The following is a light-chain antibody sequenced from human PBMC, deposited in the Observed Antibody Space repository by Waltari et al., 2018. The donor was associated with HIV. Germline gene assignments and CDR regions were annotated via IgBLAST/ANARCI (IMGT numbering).Light chain of an antibody. Sequence: QSVLTQPPSATAPTGQKVTISCSRNTSKLSNNHVSWYRPVPGLAPTLLIFDNIKRPSGIPARFSGSRSDTSATLGITGLQTGDEADYYCATWDSSLSVVLFGGGTKLTVL. J-gene: IGLJ2*01. CDR3: ATWDSSLSVVL. V-gene: IGLV1-51*01. CDR1: TSKLSNNH. CDR2: DNI.